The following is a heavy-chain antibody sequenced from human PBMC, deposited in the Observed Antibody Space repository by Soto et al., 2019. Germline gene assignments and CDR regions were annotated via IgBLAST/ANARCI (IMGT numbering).Heavy chain of an antibody. D-gene: IGHD1-26*01. CDR3: ARVNNGNFRADY. CDR2: IYHSGGT. CDR1: GASISSNNW. V-gene: IGHV4-4*02. J-gene: IGHJ4*02. Sequence: TLSLTCAVSGASISSNNWWTWVRQPPGKGLEWIGEIYHSGGTNYNPSLKSRVSISVDKSKNQFSLELTSVTAADTAVYYCARVNNGNFRADYWGQGTLVTVSP.